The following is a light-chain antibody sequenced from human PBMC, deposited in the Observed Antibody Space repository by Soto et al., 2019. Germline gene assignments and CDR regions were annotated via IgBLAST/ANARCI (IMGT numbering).Light chain of an antibody. Sequence: EIVMTQSPATLSVSPGARATLSCRASQSVSSNLAWYQQKPGQAPRLLIYGASTRATGIPARFSGSGSGTDFSLTISSLQDEEFADYYCQQYNSWLTFGGGTKVEIK. CDR1: QSVSSN. CDR2: GAS. J-gene: IGKJ4*01. CDR3: QQYNSWLT. V-gene: IGKV3-15*01.